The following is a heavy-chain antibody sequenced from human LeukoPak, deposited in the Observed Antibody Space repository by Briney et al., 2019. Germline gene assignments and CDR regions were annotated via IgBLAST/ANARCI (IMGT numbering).Heavy chain of an antibody. CDR3: AKFXAAAGFDY. CDR1: GFTFSSYG. CDR2: ISYDGSNK. Sequence: GGSLRLSCAASGFTFSSYGMHWVRQAPGKGLEWVAVISYDGSNKYYADSVKGRFTISRDNSKNTLYLQMNSLRAEDTAVYYCAKFXAAAGFDYWGQGTLVTVS. V-gene: IGHV3-30*18. J-gene: IGHJ4*02. D-gene: IGHD6-13*01.